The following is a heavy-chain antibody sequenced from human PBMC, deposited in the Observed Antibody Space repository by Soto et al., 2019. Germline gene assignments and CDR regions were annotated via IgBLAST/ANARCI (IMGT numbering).Heavy chain of an antibody. V-gene: IGHV3-21*01. CDR2: ISSSGGAI. CDR1: GFGFNNYN. D-gene: IGHD6-13*01. J-gene: IGHJ6*02. Sequence: GGSLRLSCAASGFGFNNYNMNLVRQAPGKGLEGVSSISSSGGAIYYADSVKGRFSISRDNAKDSLYLQMNSLRNEDTAVYYCARVYSSSWNYYYYYGMDVWGQGTTVTVSS. CDR3: ARVYSSSWNYYYYYGMDV.